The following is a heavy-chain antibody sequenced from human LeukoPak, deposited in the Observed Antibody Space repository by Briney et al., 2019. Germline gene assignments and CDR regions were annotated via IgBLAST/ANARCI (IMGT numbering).Heavy chain of an antibody. D-gene: IGHD6-13*01. CDR1: GFTFSSCS. CDR2: ISSSSSYI. J-gene: IGHJ6*02. Sequence: GGSLRLSCAASGFTFSSCSMNWVRQAPGKGLEWVSSISSSSSYIYYADSVKGRFTISRDNAKNSLYLQMNSLRAEDTAVYYCAREGGSSWQYYYYYGMDVWGQGTTVTVSS. CDR3: AREGGSSWQYYYYYGMDV. V-gene: IGHV3-21*01.